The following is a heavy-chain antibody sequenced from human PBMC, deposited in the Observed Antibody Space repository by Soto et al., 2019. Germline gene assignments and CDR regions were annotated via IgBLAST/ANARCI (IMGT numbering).Heavy chain of an antibody. CDR3: ARDSRDYYDSSGYYFDY. J-gene: IGHJ4*02. CDR2: IIPIFGTA. V-gene: IGHV1-69*13. D-gene: IGHD3-22*01. CDR1: GGTFSIYA. Sequence: SVKGSCKASGGTFSIYASSWVRQTPGQGLEWMGGIIPIFGTANYAQKFQGRVTITADESTSTAYMELSSLRSEDTAVYYCARDSRDYYDSSGYYFDYWGQGTLVTVSS.